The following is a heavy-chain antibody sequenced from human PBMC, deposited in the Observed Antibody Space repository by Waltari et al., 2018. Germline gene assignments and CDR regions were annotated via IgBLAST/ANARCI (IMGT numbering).Heavy chain of an antibody. CDR2: IYHSGST. CDR1: GYSISSGYY. V-gene: IGHV4-38-2*02. J-gene: IGHJ4*02. CDR3: ARGLGGIAAAGRVYFDY. Sequence: QVQLQESGPGLVKPSETLSLTCTVSGYSISSGYYWGWIRQPPGKGLEWIGSIYHSGSTYDNPSLKSRLTISVDTSKNQFSLKLSSVTAADTAVYYCARGLGGIAAAGRVYFDYWGQGTLVTVSS. D-gene: IGHD6-13*01.